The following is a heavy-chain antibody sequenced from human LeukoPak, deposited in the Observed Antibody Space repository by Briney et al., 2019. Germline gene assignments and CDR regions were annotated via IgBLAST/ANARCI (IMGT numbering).Heavy chain of an antibody. V-gene: IGHV4-61*01. CDR1: GGSVSSGNYY. CDR2: IYYSGST. CDR3: VRTLGYYDSSGYYRYYFDY. J-gene: IGHJ4*02. Sequence: SETLSLTCTVSGGSVSSGNYYWSWIRQPPGKGLEWIGYIYYSGSTNYNPSLKSRVTISVDTSKNQFSLKLSSVTAADTAAYYCVRTLGYYDSSGYYRYYFDYWGQGTLVSVSS. D-gene: IGHD3-22*01.